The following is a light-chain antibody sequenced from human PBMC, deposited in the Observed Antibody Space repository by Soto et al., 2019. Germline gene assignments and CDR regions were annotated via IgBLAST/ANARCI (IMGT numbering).Light chain of an antibody. CDR1: HYVYSN. CDR3: QQYQNLWT. CDR2: RAS. Sequence: VMTQSPATLSVSPGERATLSCTASHYVYSNVAWFQQRPGQAPRLLIYRASARATGTPARFSGSGSGTEFPLTITSLQSEDFALYYCQQYQNLWTFGQGTEVEI. V-gene: IGKV3-15*01. J-gene: IGKJ1*01.